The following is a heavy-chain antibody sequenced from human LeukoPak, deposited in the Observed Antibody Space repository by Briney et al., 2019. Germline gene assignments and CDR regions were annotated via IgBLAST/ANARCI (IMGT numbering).Heavy chain of an antibody. CDR2: ISAYNGNT. CDR3: ASGSPESFLTTLDY. D-gene: IGHD4-11*01. V-gene: IGHV1-18*01. CDR1: GYTFTSYG. J-gene: IGHJ4*02. Sequence: ASVKVSCKASGYTFTSYGISWVRQAPGQGLEWMGWISAYNGNTNYAQKLQGRVTVTTDTSTSTAYMELRSLRSDDTAVYYCASGSPESFLTTLDYWGQGTLVTVSS.